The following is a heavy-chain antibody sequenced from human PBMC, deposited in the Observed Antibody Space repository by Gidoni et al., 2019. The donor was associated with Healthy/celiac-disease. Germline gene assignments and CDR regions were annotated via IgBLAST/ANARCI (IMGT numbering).Heavy chain of an antibody. CDR1: GFTFSSYA. Sequence: EVQLVEAGGGLVQPGGALRLSCGASGFTFSSYAMRWVRQAPGKGLGWVSAISGSGGSTYYADSVKGRFTISRDNSKNTLYLQMNSLRAEDTAVYYCAKDASYYDFWSDLYWGQGTLVTVSS. V-gene: IGHV3-23*04. CDR2: ISGSGGST. D-gene: IGHD3-3*01. CDR3: AKDASYYDFWSDLY. J-gene: IGHJ4*02.